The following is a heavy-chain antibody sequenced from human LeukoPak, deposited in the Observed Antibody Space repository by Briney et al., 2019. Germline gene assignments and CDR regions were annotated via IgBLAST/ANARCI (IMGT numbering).Heavy chain of an antibody. CDR3: ARERELRYYMDV. Sequence: GGSLRLSCAASGFTFNSYWMHWVRQAPGKGLVWVSRIDNDGSGTTYADSVTGRFTISRDNAKNTLYLQMNSLRAEDTAVYYCARERELRYYMDVWGKGTTVTISS. CDR2: IDNDGSGT. D-gene: IGHD1-7*01. J-gene: IGHJ6*03. V-gene: IGHV3-74*01. CDR1: GFTFNSYW.